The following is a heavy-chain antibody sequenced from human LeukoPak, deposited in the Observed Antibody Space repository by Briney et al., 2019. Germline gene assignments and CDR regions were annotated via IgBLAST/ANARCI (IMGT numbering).Heavy chain of an antibody. CDR2: ISSSSSYI. J-gene: IGHJ4*02. CDR1: GLTFSSYS. V-gene: IGHV3-21*01. CDR3: ARDRRGEDDY. Sequence: GGSLRLSCAASGLTFSSYSMKWVRQATGKGLEWVSSISSSSSYIYYADSVKRRFSLSRDNAKNSLYLQMNSLRAEDTAVYYCARDRRGEDDYWGQGTLVTVSS. D-gene: IGHD2-21*01.